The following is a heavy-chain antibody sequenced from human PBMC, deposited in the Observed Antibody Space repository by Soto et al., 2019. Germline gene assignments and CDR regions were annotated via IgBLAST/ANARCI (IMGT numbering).Heavy chain of an antibody. CDR2: IRSKVYGGTT. CDR1: GFTFGDYA. Sequence: PGGSLRLSCTASGFTFGDYAMSWFRQAPGKGPEWVGFIRSKVYGGTTEYAASVKGRFTISRDDSKSIAYLQMNSLKTEDTAVYYCTRSPWDYDFFFDYWGQGTLVTVSS. CDR3: TRSPWDYDFFFDY. D-gene: IGHD3-3*01. V-gene: IGHV3-49*03. J-gene: IGHJ4*02.